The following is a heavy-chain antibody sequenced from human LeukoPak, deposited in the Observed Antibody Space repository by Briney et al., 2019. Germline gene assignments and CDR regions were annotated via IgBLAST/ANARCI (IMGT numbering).Heavy chain of an antibody. J-gene: IGHJ4*02. D-gene: IGHD2-2*01. CDR2: INPSGGST. V-gene: IGHV1-46*01. CDR1: GYTFTNYY. CDR3: ARGGPAANFDY. Sequence: ASVKVSCRASGYTFTNYYMHWVRQASGQGLEWVGVINPSGGSTSYTQKFQGRVTMTRDTSTSTVYMELSSLRSEDTAVYYCARGGPAANFDYWGQGTLVTVSS.